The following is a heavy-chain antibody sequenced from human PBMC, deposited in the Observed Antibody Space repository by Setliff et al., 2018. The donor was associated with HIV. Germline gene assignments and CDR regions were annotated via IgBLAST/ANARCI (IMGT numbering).Heavy chain of an antibody. D-gene: IGHD3-10*01. J-gene: IGHJ6*02. Sequence: PGGSLRLSCAASGFTFSHAWMSWVRQAPGKGLEWVGRSKNRANGYISEYAASVRGRFTISRDESKNTLYLQMNSLRAEDTAVYYCARSVIGYYYYGMDVWGQGTLVTVSS. CDR3: ARSVIGYYYYGMDV. V-gene: IGHV3-72*01. CDR1: GFTFSHAW. CDR2: SKNRANGYIS.